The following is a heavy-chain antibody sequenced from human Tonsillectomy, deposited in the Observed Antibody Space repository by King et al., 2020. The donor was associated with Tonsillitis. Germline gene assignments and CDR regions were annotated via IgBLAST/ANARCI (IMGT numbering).Heavy chain of an antibody. CDR1: GFTFSNYA. D-gene: IGHD5-24*01. CDR3: AKRSGGGYNSDWYFDL. J-gene: IGHJ2*01. Sequence: VQLVESGGGLAQPGGSLRLSCAASGFTFSNYAISGVRQAPGKGRGGGSTISNSGGRADCADSVKGRFTIFRDNSKKTLYLQMNSLRVEDTAIYYCAKRSGGGYNSDWYFDLWGRGTLVTVSS. V-gene: IGHV3-23*04. CDR2: ISNSGGRA.